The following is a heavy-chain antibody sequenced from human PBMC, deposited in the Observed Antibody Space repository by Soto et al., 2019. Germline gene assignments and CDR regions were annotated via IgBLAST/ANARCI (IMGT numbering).Heavy chain of an antibody. CDR1: GFTFSNSA. J-gene: IGHJ4*02. V-gene: IGHV3-23*01. CDR3: ATSSSGWYQFVY. Sequence: GGSLRLSCAASGFTFSNSAMSWVRQAPGKGLEWVSAISGGGGSTYYADSVKGRFTISRDNSRNTLYLQVNSLRVEDTAVYYCATSSSGWYQFVYWGQGTLVTVSS. D-gene: IGHD6-19*01. CDR2: ISGGGGST.